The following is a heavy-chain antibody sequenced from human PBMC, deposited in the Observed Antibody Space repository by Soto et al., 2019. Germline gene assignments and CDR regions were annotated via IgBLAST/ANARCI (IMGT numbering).Heavy chain of an antibody. D-gene: IGHD3-22*01. CDR1: GGSVSSGSYY. J-gene: IGHJ4*02. V-gene: IGHV4-61*01. CDR3: ARLRSPTYDSSGYYFEY. CDR2: IYYSGST. Sequence: SETLSLTCTVSGGSVSSGSYYWSWIRQPPGKGLEWIGYIYYSGSTNYNPSLKSRVTISVDTSKNQFSLKLSSVPAADTAVYYCARLRSPTYDSSGYYFEYLGQGTLVTVSS.